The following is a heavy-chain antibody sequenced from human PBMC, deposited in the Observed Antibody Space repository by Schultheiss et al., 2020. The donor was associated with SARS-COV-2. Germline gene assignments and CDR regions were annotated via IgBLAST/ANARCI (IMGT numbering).Heavy chain of an antibody. D-gene: IGHD6-13*01. V-gene: IGHV3-7*04. CDR1: GFNFSTFW. Sequence: GESLKISCAASGFNFSTFWMTWVRQAPGKGLEWVAKIKEDGTEKSYVKSLRGRFTISRDNAKNSLYLQMNSLRAEDTAVYYCARGSSSWYWFDPWGQGTLVTVSS. CDR3: ARGSSSWYWFDP. J-gene: IGHJ5*02. CDR2: IKEDGTEK.